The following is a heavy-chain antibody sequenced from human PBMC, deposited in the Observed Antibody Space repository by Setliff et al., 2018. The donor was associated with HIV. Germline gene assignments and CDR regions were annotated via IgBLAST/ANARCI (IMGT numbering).Heavy chain of an antibody. CDR1: GFNFRSYS. V-gene: IGHV3-30*04. CDR3: ATGIVAATYFDY. CDR2: ISYDGTTA. D-gene: IGHD1-26*01. J-gene: IGHJ4*02. Sequence: PGGSVRLSCAASGFNFRSYSLHWVRQAPGEGLEWVAVISYDGTTAYYADSVKGRFTASRDNSKNTLYLQMDSLRLDDTAVYFCATGIVAATYFDYWGQGTLVTVSS.